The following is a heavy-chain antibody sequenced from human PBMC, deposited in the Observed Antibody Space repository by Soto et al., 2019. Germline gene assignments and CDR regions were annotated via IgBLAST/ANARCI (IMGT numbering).Heavy chain of an antibody. V-gene: IGHV4-59*01. J-gene: IGHJ2*01. CDR1: GGSSNGYY. Sequence: SETLSLTCTVSGGSSNGYYYNWIRQSPGKGLDWLGNVYSSGTTKYNPSLKSRVTMSVDTSKTQFSLQLSSVTAADTAIYYCARARVSTFWFFDLWGRGTLVTVSS. CDR2: VYSSGTT. CDR3: ARARVSTFWFFDL. D-gene: IGHD2-21*01.